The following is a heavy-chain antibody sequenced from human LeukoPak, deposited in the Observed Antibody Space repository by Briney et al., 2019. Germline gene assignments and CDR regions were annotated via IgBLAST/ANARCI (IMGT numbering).Heavy chain of an antibody. CDR3: AKDLDNIVGATYFDY. D-gene: IGHD1-26*01. Sequence: GGSLRLSCAASGFTFSSYAMSWVRQAPGKGLEWVSAISGSGGSTYYADSVKGRFTISRDNSMNTLYLQMNSLRAEDTAVYYCAKDLDNIVGATYFDYWGQGTLVTVSS. J-gene: IGHJ4*02. V-gene: IGHV3-23*01. CDR1: GFTFSSYA. CDR2: ISGSGGST.